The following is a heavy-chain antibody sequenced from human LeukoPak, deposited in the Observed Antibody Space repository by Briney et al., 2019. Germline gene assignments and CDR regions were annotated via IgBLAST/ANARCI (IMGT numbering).Heavy chain of an antibody. CDR1: GFMFSNYG. Sequence: GGSLRLSCAASGFMFSNYGMSWVRQAPGGGLEWVSAISSSGGSTYYADSVKGRFTISRDNSNNTLYLQMNSLRAEDTAIYYCAIDPLRVAATNWGQGTLVTVSS. CDR3: AIDPLRVAATN. CDR2: ISSSGGST. V-gene: IGHV3-23*01. J-gene: IGHJ4*02. D-gene: IGHD2-15*01.